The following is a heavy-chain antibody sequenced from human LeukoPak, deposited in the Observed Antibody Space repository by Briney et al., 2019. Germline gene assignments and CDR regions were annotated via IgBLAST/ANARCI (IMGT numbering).Heavy chain of an antibody. CDR1: GFTFSGYW. CDR2: IKQDGSEK. Sequence: GGSLRLSCAASGFTFSGYWMSWVRQAPGKGLEWVANIKQDGSEKYYVDSVMGRFTISRDNAKNSLYLQMNSLRAEDTAVYYCARGRNYYDSSGRYSFDYWGQGTLVTVSS. CDR3: ARGRNYYDSSGRYSFDY. J-gene: IGHJ4*02. D-gene: IGHD3-22*01. V-gene: IGHV3-7*01.